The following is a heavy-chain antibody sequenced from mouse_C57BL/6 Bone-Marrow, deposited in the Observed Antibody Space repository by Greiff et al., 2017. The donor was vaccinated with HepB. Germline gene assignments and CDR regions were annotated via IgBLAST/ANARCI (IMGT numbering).Heavy chain of an antibody. CDR2: IRSKSNNYAT. Sequence: EVQRVESGGGLVQPKGSLKLSCAASGFSFNTYAMNWVRQAPGKGLEWVARIRSKSNNYATYYADSVKDRFTISRDDSESMLYLQMNNLKTEDTAMYYCVRGNGYYAWFAYWGQGTLVTVSA. V-gene: IGHV10-1*01. D-gene: IGHD2-3*01. CDR1: GFSFNTYA. CDR3: VRGNGYYAWFAY. J-gene: IGHJ3*01.